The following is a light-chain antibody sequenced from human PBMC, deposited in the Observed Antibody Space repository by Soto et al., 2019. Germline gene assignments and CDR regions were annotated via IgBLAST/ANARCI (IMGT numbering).Light chain of an antibody. J-gene: IGKJ1*01. Sequence: IQMTQSPYTLSASVGDRVSITCRASQSISGWLAWYQQRPGKAPKLLIYDASNLESGVPSRISGSGSGTEFTLTISSLQPDDFATYYCQQYNNWPPWTFGHGTKPDIK. V-gene: IGKV1-5*01. CDR3: QQYNNWPPWT. CDR1: QSISGW. CDR2: DAS.